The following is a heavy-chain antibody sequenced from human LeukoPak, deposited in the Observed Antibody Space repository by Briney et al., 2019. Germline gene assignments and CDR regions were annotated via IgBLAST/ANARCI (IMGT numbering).Heavy chain of an antibody. J-gene: IGHJ4*02. CDR1: GYTFTSYG. V-gene: IGHV1-18*01. D-gene: IGHD3-10*01. CDR2: ISVSNANT. CDR3: ARDVLTMVRGVLDY. Sequence: ASVKVSCKASGYTFTSYGINWVRQAPGQGLEWMGWISVSNANTNYAQKLQGRVTMTTDTSTSTAYMELRSLRSDDTAVYYCARDVLTMVRGVLDYWGQGTLVTVSS.